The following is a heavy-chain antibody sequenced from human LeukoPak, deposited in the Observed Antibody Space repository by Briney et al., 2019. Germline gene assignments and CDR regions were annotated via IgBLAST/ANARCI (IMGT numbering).Heavy chain of an antibody. CDR2: LPSHESYT. CDR1: GFSFRSYG. V-gene: IGHV3-30*02. CDR3: AKEEFSHSVGFDY. Sequence: PGGSLRLSCVASGFSFRSYGMHWVRQAPGKGLEWVAFLPSHESYTAYADSVKGRFTISRDNFKNTLYLQMNSLRSDDMAVYYCAKEEFSHSVGFDYWGQGTLVTVSS. D-gene: IGHD3-10*01. J-gene: IGHJ4*02.